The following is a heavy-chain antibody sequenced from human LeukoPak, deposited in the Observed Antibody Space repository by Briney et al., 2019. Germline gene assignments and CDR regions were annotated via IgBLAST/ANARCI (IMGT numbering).Heavy chain of an antibody. CDR3: TRSPPPGATAYGVVDF. CDR1: GGSFSASY. D-gene: IGHD2-2*01. CDR2: INHSGST. J-gene: IGHJ4*02. V-gene: IGHV4-34*01. Sequence: TSETLSLTCAVYGGSFSASYWSWTRQSPNKGLEWIGEINHSGSTNYNPSPKSRVTISIDTSKIQFSLKLRSVTAADTAVYYCTRSPPPGATAYGVVDFWGQGTLVTVSS.